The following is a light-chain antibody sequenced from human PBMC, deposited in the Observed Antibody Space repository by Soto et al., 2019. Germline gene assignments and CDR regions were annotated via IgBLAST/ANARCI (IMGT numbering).Light chain of an antibody. CDR1: QSVNTTY. Sequence: EIVLTQSPGTLSLSPGERATLSCRANQSVNTTYLAWYQQTPGQAPRLLIYAASTRATGIPDRFSGSGSGTDFTLTISRLEPEDSAVYYCQEYGFSRTFGQGTKVEIK. CDR3: QEYGFSRT. J-gene: IGKJ1*01. V-gene: IGKV3-20*01. CDR2: AAS.